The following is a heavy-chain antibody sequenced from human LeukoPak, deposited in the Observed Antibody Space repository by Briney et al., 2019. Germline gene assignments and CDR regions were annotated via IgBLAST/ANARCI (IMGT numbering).Heavy chain of an antibody. CDR2: IKQDGTEK. D-gene: IGHD1-14*01. CDR3: ARGSGKPFDY. J-gene: IGHJ4*02. Sequence: GGSLRLSCAASTFAFSSYWMSWVRQAPGKGLEWVANIKQDGTEKYYVDSVKGRFTISRDNAKNSLYLQKNSLRAEDTAVYYCARGSGKPFDYWGQGTLVTVSS. V-gene: IGHV3-7*01. CDR1: TFAFSSYW.